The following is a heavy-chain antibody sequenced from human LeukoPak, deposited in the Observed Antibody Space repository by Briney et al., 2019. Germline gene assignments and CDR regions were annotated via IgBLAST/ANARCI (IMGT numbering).Heavy chain of an antibody. Sequence: SVKVSCKASGGTFSSYAISWVRQAPGQGLEWMGGIIPIFGTANYAQKFQGRVTITADKSTSTAYMELSSLRSEDTAVYYCAREGVVVTALGFDPWGQGTLVTVSS. J-gene: IGHJ5*02. CDR3: AREGVVVTALGFDP. CDR1: GGTFSSYA. CDR2: IIPIFGTA. D-gene: IGHD2-21*02. V-gene: IGHV1-69*06.